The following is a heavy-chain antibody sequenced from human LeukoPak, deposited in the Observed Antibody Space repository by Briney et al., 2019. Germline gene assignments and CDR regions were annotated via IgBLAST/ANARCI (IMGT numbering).Heavy chain of an antibody. CDR3: ARGDILTGYNY. V-gene: IGHV4-34*01. CDR2: INNSGST. Sequence: PSETLSLTCAVYGGSFSGYYWSWIRQPPGKGLEWIGEINNSGSTNYNPSLKSRVTISVDTSKNQFSLKLSSVAAADTAVYSCARGDILTGYNYWGQGTLVTVSS. CDR1: GGSFSGYY. D-gene: IGHD3-9*01. J-gene: IGHJ4*02.